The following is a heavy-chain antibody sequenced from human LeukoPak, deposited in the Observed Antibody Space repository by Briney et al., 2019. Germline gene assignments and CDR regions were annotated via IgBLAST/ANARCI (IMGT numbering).Heavy chain of an antibody. CDR1: GGSFSGYY. CDR3: ARGQPLQYMVRGVTKRGYYYMDV. V-gene: IGHV4-34*01. Sequence: SETLSLTCAVYGGSFSGYYLSWIRQPPGKGLEWIGEINHSGSTNYNPSLTSRVTISVNTSKNQFSLKLSSVTAADTAVYYCARGQPLQYMVRGVTKRGYYYMDVWGKGNTVTVSS. CDR2: INHSGST. J-gene: IGHJ6*03. D-gene: IGHD3-10*01.